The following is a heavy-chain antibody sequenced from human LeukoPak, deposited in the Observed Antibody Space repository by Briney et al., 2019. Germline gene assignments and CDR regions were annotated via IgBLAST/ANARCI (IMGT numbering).Heavy chain of an antibody. CDR2: INGDGSST. Sequence: GGSLRLSCAASGFTFSSYWMHWVRQAPGKGLVWVSRINGDGSSTTYADAVKGRFTISRDNAKNTLYLQMSSLRAEDTAVYYCARRGLVPAFDIWGQGTMDTVAS. CDR1: GFTFSSYW. V-gene: IGHV3-74*01. D-gene: IGHD2-2*01. CDR3: ARRGLVPAFDI. J-gene: IGHJ3*02.